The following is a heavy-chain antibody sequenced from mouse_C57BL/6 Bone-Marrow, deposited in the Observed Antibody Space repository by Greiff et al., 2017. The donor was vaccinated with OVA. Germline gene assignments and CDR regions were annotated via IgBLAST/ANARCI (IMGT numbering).Heavy chain of an antibody. CDR2: IDPENGDT. J-gene: IGHJ2*01. V-gene: IGHV14-4*01. CDR1: GFNIKDDY. Sequence: EVKLQESGAELVRPGASVKLSCTASGFNIKDDYMHWVKQRPEQGLEWIGWIDPENGDTEYASKFQGKATITADPSSYTAYLQLSCLTSEDTAVYYCTFYFFDYWGQGTTLTVSS. CDR3: TFYFFDY.